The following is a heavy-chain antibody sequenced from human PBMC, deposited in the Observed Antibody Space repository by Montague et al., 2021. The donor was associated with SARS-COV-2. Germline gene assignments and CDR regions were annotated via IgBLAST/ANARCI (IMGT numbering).Heavy chain of an antibody. CDR2: FYYAGGT. Sequence: SETLSLTCTVFGGSVSRISSHWGWIRRPPGKGLEYIGSFYYAGGTQYNPSLKSRVTISVDTSNDQFSLKMNSVTAADTAVYFCARLYGSSFDYWGQGTLVTVSS. CDR1: GGSVSRISSH. J-gene: IGHJ4*02. D-gene: IGHD4-17*01. V-gene: IGHV4-39*01. CDR3: ARLYGSSFDY.